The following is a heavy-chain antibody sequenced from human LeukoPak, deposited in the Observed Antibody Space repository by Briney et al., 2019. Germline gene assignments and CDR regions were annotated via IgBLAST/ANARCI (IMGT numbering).Heavy chain of an antibody. CDR3: IRDLFDDYSLDY. J-gene: IGHJ4*02. CDR1: GFTFSSYS. CDR2: INSDSSLM. V-gene: IGHV3-21*01. D-gene: IGHD3-16*01. Sequence: PGGSLRLSCAASGFTFSSYSMNWVRQSPGKGLEWFSSINSDSSLMFYAESVKGRFTISRDNARNSLYLQMNSLRAEETAVYYCIRDLFDDYSLDYWGQGALVTVSS.